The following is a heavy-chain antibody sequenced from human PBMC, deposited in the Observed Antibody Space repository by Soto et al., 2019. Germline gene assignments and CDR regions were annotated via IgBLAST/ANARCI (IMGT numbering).Heavy chain of an antibody. CDR3: ARAAMGGSSWPFDY. Sequence: QVQLQESGPGLVKPSGTLSLTCAVSGGSISSSNWWSWVRQPPGKGLEWIGEIYHSGSTNYNPSRKTRVTISVDKSKNQFTLKLSSVTAADTAVYYCARAAMGGSSWPFDYWGQGTLVTVSS. CDR1: GGSISSSNW. J-gene: IGHJ4*02. D-gene: IGHD6-13*01. V-gene: IGHV4-4*02. CDR2: IYHSGST.